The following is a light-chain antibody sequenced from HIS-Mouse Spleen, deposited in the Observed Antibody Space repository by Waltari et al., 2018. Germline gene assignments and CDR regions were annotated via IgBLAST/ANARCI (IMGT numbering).Light chain of an antibody. V-gene: IGKV1-8*01. Sequence: AIRMTQSPSSLSASTGDRVTITCRASQGISSYLAWYQQKPGKAPKRLIDAASTLQSWVPSRCSGSGSGTDFTLTISCLQSEDFATYYCQQYYSYPRLTFGGGTKVEIK. CDR1: QGISSY. J-gene: IGKJ4*01. CDR3: QQYYSYPRLT. CDR2: AAS.